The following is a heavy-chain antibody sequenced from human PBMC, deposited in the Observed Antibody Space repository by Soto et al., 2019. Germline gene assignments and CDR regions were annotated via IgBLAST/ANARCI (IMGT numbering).Heavy chain of an antibody. CDR2: INPRGGST. Sequence: QVQLVQSGSEVMKPGASVRVSCKTSGYTFSSYYLHWVRQAPGQGLEWMGIINPRGGSTSYAQKFQGRVTMTRDTSTRTVYMELSSLRSEDRAVYYCARGNTYGSGNYAKIDTRGQGTLVTVSS. CDR3: ARGNTYGSGNYAKIDT. V-gene: IGHV1-46*01. J-gene: IGHJ5*02. CDR1: GYTFSSYY. D-gene: IGHD3-10*01.